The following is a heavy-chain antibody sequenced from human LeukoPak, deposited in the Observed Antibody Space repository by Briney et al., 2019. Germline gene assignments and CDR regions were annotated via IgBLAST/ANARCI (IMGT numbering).Heavy chain of an antibody. Sequence: GGSLRLSRAASGFTFSDYYMSWIRQAPGKGLEWVSYISNSGSTIYYADSVKGRFTISRDNAKNSLFLQMNSLSAENTAVYYCGRAGPVTKDHFIDVWGKGTTVTVSS. CDR3: GRAGPVTKDHFIDV. CDR1: GFTFSDYY. J-gene: IGHJ6*03. V-gene: IGHV3-11*04. CDR2: ISNSGSTI. D-gene: IGHD2-2*01.